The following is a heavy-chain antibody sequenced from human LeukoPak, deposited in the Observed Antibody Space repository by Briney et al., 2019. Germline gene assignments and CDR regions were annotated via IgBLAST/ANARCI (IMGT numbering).Heavy chain of an antibody. CDR2: IIPIFGTA. CDR3: ARDPIPYCSSTSCYVKG. V-gene: IGHV1-69*05. J-gene: IGHJ4*02. CDR1: GGTFSSYA. D-gene: IGHD2-2*01. Sequence: GASVNVSCKASGGTFSSYAISWVRQPPGQGLEWMGGIIPIFGTANYAQKLQGRVTITTDESTSTAYMELSSLRSEDTAVYYCARDPIPYCSSTSCYVKGWGQGTLVTVSS.